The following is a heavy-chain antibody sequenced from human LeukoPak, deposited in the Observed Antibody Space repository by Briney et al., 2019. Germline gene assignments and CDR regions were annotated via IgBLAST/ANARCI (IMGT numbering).Heavy chain of an antibody. CDR2: IYHSGST. CDR3: ARSYDFWSGYSPYFDY. CDR1: GYSISSGYY. V-gene: IGHV4-38-2*01. J-gene: IGHJ4*02. D-gene: IGHD3-3*01. Sequence: PSETLSLTCAVSGYSISSGYYWGWIRQPPGKGLEWIGSIYHSGSTYYNPSLKSRVTISVDTSKNQFSLKLSSVIAADTAVYYCARSYDFWSGYSPYFDYWGQGTLVTVSS.